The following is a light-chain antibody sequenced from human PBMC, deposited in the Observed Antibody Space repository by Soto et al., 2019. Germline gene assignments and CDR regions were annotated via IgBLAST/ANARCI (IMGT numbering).Light chain of an antibody. CDR1: SGHSSYA. CDR2: LDSDGSH. V-gene: IGLV4-69*01. J-gene: IGLJ2*01. CDR3: QTWGTGIHVV. Sequence: QLVLTQSPSASASLGASVKLTCTPSSGHSSYAIAWHQQQPEKGPRYLMKLDSDGSHTKGDAIPDRFSGSSSGAERYLTISSLQSEDEADYYCQTWGTGIHVVFGGGTKVTVL.